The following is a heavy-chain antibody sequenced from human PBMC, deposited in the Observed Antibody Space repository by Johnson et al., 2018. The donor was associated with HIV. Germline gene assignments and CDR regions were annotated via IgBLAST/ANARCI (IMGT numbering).Heavy chain of an antibody. V-gene: IGHV3-66*02. CDR2: IYSGGTI. CDR1: GFTVSSNH. Sequence: VQLVESGGGLVQPGGSLRLSCAASGFTVSSNHMSWVRQAPGKGLEWVSFIYSGGTIGYADSVKGRFTISRDNAKNSLFLQMNSLRAEDTAVYYCARVTHIQLWANDAFDIWGQGTMVTVSS. D-gene: IGHD5-18*01. CDR3: ARVTHIQLWANDAFDI. J-gene: IGHJ3*02.